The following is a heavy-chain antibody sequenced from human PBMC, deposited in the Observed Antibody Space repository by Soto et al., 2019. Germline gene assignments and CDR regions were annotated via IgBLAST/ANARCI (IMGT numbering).Heavy chain of an antibody. Sequence: QVQLVESGGGVVQPGRSLRLSCAASGFTFSSYAMHWVRQAPGNGLEWVAVISYDGSNKYYADSVKGRFTISRDNSKNTLYLQMNSLRDEDTAVYYCERGFLRLVHGDYYYYGMDVWGQVTPVTVAS. CDR1: GFTFSSYA. D-gene: IGHD6-19*01. CDR2: ISYDGSNK. J-gene: IGHJ6*02. V-gene: IGHV3-30-3*01. CDR3: ERGFLRLVHGDYYYYGMDV.